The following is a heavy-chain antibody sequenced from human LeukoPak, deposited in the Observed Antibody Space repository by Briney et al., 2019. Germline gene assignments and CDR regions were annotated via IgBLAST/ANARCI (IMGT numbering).Heavy chain of an antibody. CDR2: IYHSGST. CDR1: GGSISSGRW. Sequence: SETESLTCAVSGGSISSGRWWSWVRQPPERGLEWIGEIYHSGSTNYNPSLKRRVTISVDNSKNQFSLRLSSVTAADTAVYYCARNSGYAQEYWGQGTLVTVSS. V-gene: IGHV4-4*02. J-gene: IGHJ4*02. D-gene: IGHD3-16*01. CDR3: ARNSGYAQEY.